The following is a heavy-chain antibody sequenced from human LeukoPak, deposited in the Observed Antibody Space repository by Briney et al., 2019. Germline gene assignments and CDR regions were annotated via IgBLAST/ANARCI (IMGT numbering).Heavy chain of an antibody. D-gene: IGHD5-18*01. Sequence: GGSLRLSCAASGFTFGSYWMHWVRQAPGKGLEWVAFIRYDGSNKYYADSVKGRFTISRDNSKNTLYLQMNSLRAEDTAVYYCAKDSAWDTAMDYWGQGTLVTVSS. V-gene: IGHV3-30*02. CDR3: AKDSAWDTAMDY. CDR2: IRYDGSNK. CDR1: GFTFGSYW. J-gene: IGHJ4*02.